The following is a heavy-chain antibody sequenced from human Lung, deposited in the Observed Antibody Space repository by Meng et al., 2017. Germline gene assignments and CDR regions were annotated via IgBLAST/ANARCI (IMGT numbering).Heavy chain of an antibody. CDR2: INHSGST. CDR1: GGSFSDYY. J-gene: IGHJ4*02. D-gene: IGHD4-11*01. Sequence: QVQLQRWGVGLLTPSETLSLTCVVSGGSFSDYYWSWIRQPPGKGLEWIGEINHSGSTNYNPSLESRATISVDTSQNNLSLKLSSVTAADSAVYYCARGPTTMAHNFDYWGQGTLVTVSS. V-gene: IGHV4-34*01. CDR3: ARGPTTMAHNFDY.